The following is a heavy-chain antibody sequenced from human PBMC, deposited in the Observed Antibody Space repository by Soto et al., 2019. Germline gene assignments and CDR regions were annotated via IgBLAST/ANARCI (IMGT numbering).Heavy chain of an antibody. CDR2: IDWDDDK. CDR3: ARMYPEFGESGDAFNI. D-gene: IGHD3-10*01. J-gene: IGHJ3*02. Sequence: SGPTLVNPTQTLTLPCIFSGFSLSTSGMCVSWIRQPPGKALEWLALIDWDDDKYYSTSLKTRLTISKDTSKNQVVLTMTNMDPVDTATYYCARMYPEFGESGDAFNIWGQGTMVTVSS. V-gene: IGHV2-70*01. CDR1: GFSLSTSGMC.